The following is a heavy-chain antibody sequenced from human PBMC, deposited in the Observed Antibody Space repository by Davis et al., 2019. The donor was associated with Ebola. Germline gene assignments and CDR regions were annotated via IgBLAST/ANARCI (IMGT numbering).Heavy chain of an antibody. CDR1: GFTFTSYS. V-gene: IGHV3-48*02. D-gene: IGHD3-10*02. CDR2: INTRGDAR. CDR3: VRDYLFAFDS. J-gene: IGHJ4*02. Sequence: PAGSLRLSCVTSGFTFTSYSFNWIRQTPGKGLEWIAHINTRGDARVYADSVRGRFTISRDDAANSLSLQMDSLKHEDTAVYYCVRDYLFAFDSWDQGTPVTVSS.